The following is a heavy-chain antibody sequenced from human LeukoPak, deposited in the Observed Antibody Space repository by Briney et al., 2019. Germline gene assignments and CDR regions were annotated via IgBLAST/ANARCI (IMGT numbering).Heavy chain of an antibody. D-gene: IGHD4-17*01. CDR2: ISYDGSNK. J-gene: IGHJ4*02. Sequence: GGSLRLSCAASGFTFSSYGMHWVRQAPGKGLEWVAVISYDGSNKYYADSVKGRFTISRDNAKNSLYLQMNSLRAEDTALYYCVTVTTHPGGYWGQGTLVTVSS. CDR3: VTVTTHPGGY. V-gene: IGHV3-30*03. CDR1: GFTFSSYG.